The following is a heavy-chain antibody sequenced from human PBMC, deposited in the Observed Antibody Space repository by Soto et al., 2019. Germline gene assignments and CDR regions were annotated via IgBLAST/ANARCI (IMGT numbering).Heavy chain of an antibody. J-gene: IGHJ3*01. CDR1: GFTFSSYS. D-gene: IGHD6-19*01. CDR3: VREGSGWYSRGSFDF. CDR2: ISSSSSYI. Sequence: EVQLVESGGGLVKPGGSLRLSCAASGFTFSSYSMNWVRQAPGKGLEWVSSISSSSSYIYYADSVKGRFTISRDNAKNSLYLQMNSLRAEDTAIYSCVREGSGWYSRGSFDFWGRGTMVTVSS. V-gene: IGHV3-21*04.